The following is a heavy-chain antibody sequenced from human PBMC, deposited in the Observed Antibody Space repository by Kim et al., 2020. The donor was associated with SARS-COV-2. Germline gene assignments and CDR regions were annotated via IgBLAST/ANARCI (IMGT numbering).Heavy chain of an antibody. CDR2: ISWNSGSI. Sequence: LSLTCAASGFTFDDYAMHWVRQAPGKGLEWVSGISWNSGSIGYADSVKGRFTISRDNAKNSLYLQMNSLRAEDTALYYCAKDGARSYAYLIVDWGQGTLVTVSS. V-gene: IGHV3-9*01. CDR3: AKDGARSYAYLIVD. D-gene: IGHD2-2*01. CDR1: GFTFDDYA. J-gene: IGHJ4*02.